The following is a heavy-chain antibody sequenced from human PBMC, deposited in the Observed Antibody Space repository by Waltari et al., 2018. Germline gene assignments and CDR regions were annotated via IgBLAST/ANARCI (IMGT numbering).Heavy chain of an antibody. J-gene: IGHJ5*02. V-gene: IGHV3-7*01. CDR3: ARGGSYYAVNWFDP. D-gene: IGHD1-26*01. CDR2: IKQDGSEK. Sequence: EVQLVESGGGLVQPGGSLRLSCAASGFTFSSYWMRWVRQAPGKGLEWVANIKQDGSEKYYVDSVKGRFTISRDNAKNSLYLQMNSLRAEDTAVYYCARGGSYYAVNWFDPWGQGTLVTVSS. CDR1: GFTFSSYW.